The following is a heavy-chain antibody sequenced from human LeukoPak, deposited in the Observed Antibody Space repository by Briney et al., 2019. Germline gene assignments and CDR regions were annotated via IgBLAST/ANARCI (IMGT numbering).Heavy chain of an antibody. Sequence: GGSLRLSCAASGFTFSSYSMNWVRQAPGKGLEWVSSISSSSSYIYYADSVKGRFTISRDNAKNTLYLQMNSLRAEDMAIYYCARNLGLRDDYWGQGTLVTVSS. V-gene: IGHV3-21*01. J-gene: IGHJ4*02. CDR2: ISSSSSYI. CDR3: ARNLGLRDDY. CDR1: GFTFSSYS. D-gene: IGHD4-17*01.